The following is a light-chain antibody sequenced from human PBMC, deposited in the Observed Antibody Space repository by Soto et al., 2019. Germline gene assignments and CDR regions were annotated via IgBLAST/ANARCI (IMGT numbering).Light chain of an antibody. CDR2: DAS. CDR3: QQRSNWLFN. J-gene: IGKJ3*01. Sequence: EIVLTQSPANLSLSPGERATLSCRASQSVSSYLAWYQQKPGQAPRLLIYDASNRATGIPARFSGSGSVTDFTLTISSLEPEDFAVYYCQQRSNWLFNFGPGTKVDIK. CDR1: QSVSSY. V-gene: IGKV3-11*01.